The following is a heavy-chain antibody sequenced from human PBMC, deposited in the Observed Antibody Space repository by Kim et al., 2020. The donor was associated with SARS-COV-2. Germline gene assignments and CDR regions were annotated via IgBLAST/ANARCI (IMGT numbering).Heavy chain of an antibody. Sequence: GGSLRLSCAASEFSLSNYWMHWVRQAPGKGLVWVSHINPDGSITNYGDSVKGRFTISRDNAKNTLYLQMNSLRAEDTALFYFVRGMNNAFGLDYRGQGTL. CDR3: VRGMNNAFGLDY. CDR2: INPDGSIT. D-gene: IGHD3-16*01. J-gene: IGHJ4*02. V-gene: IGHV3-74*01. CDR1: EFSLSNYW.